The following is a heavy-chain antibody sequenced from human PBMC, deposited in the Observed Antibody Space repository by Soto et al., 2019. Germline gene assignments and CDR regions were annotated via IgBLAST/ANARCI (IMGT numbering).Heavy chain of an antibody. V-gene: IGHV3-74*01. Sequence: GGSLRLSCAASGFTFSSYWMHWVRQGPGKGLVWVSRINSDGSSTSYADSVKGRFTISRDNAKNTLYLQMNSLRAEDTAVYYCAKDHMVAAAPYYWGQGTLVTVSS. CDR1: GFTFSSYW. D-gene: IGHD2-15*01. CDR3: AKDHMVAAAPYY. J-gene: IGHJ4*02. CDR2: INSDGSST.